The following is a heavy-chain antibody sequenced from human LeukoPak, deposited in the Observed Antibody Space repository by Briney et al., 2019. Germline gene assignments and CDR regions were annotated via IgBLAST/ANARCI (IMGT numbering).Heavy chain of an antibody. CDR3: ARGPNSNWSGLDF. V-gene: IGHV3-74*01. CDR1: GFSFRGHW. CDR2: ISPTGSTT. D-gene: IGHD6-6*01. Sequence: GGSLRLSCTASGFSFRGHWMHWARQLPGKGLVWVTRISPTGSTTSYADSVKGRFTVSRDNAKNTLYLQVNNLRAEDTAVYYCARGPNSNWSGLDFWGQGTLLTVSS. J-gene: IGHJ4*02.